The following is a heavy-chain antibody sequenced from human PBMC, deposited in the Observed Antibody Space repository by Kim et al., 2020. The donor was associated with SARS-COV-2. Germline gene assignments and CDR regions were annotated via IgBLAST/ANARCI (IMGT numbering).Heavy chain of an antibody. J-gene: IGHJ4*02. CDR3: ARDYCSGGSCYYADY. Sequence: GGSLRLSCAGSGFSLGGYAMHWVRQAPGKGLEWVAIISYDGINKFYADSVKGRFTVSRDNSKNTLFLQMDSVRVEDTAIYYCARDYCSGGSCYYADYWGQGTLVTVSA. CDR2: ISYDGINK. V-gene: IGHV3-30-3*01. CDR1: GFSLGGYA. D-gene: IGHD2-15*01.